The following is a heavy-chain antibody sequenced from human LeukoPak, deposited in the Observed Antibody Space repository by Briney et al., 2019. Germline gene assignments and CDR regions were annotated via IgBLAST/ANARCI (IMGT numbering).Heavy chain of an antibody. CDR1: GFTFSSNW. V-gene: IGHV3-7*01. J-gene: IGHJ4*02. D-gene: IGHD3-16*01. CDR2: IRNDGGEE. CDR3: ARIPNAYCFDS. Sequence: GGSLRLSCAPSGFTFSSNWMSWVRQAPGKGLEWVASIRNDGGEEFYVDSVKGRFTISRDNARNSLCLQLNSLRVEDTAVYYCARIPNAYCFDSWGQGSLVTVSS.